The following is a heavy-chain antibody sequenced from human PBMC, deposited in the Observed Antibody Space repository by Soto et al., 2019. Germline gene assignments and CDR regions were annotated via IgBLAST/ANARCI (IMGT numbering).Heavy chain of an antibody. J-gene: IGHJ4*02. CDR3: AREYSTSSSLDY. Sequence: SETLSLTCTVSGSSISGYYWNWIRQPPGKGLEWIGYIDYSGSTTYNPSIKSRDTISVDTSKNQFSLKLSSVTVAVTSFYCCAREYSTSSSLDYWGQGTLVTVSS. CDR1: GSSISGYY. V-gene: IGHV4-59*01. CDR2: IDYSGST. D-gene: IGHD6-6*01.